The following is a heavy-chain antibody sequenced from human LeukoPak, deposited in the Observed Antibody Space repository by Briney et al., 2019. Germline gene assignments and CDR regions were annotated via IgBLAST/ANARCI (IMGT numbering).Heavy chain of an antibody. Sequence: GGSLRLSCAASGFTFDDYGMSWVRQAPGKGLEWVSGINWNGGSTGYADSVKGRFTISRDNAKNSLYLQMNSLRDEDTAVYYCARDLEYGTRSLFVLWGQGTLVTVSS. J-gene: IGHJ4*02. CDR1: GFTFDDYG. D-gene: IGHD1-1*01. CDR2: INWNGGST. CDR3: ARDLEYGTRSLFVL. V-gene: IGHV3-20*04.